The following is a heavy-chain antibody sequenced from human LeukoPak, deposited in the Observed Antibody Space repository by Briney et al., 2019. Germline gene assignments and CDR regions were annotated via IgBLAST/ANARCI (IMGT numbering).Heavy chain of an antibody. V-gene: IGHV4-39*07. CDR1: GGSISSSSYY. CDR3: ARLRRGYRTRYFDY. J-gene: IGHJ4*02. D-gene: IGHD5-18*01. Sequence: SETLSLTCTVSGGSISSSSYYWGWIRQPPGKGLEWIGNIFYSGSTYYSPSLRSRVTISLDTSRNQFSLKLNSVTAADTAVYYCARLRRGYRTRYFDYWGQGTLVTVSS. CDR2: IFYSGST.